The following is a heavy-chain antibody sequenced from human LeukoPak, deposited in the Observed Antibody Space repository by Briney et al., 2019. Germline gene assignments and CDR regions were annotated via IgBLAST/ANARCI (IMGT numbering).Heavy chain of an antibody. CDR3: AREGSVVGPAATYYYYYMNG. Sequence: GGALRLSCAASGYTFSGYWLSRVPEAPGKGLECVANIKQDGSEKYYVDSVRGRFTISRDNAKNSLYLQMNSLKGEDTADYYSAREGSVVGPAATYYYYYMNGWGKGTTVTASS. J-gene: IGHJ6*03. D-gene: IGHD2-2*01. CDR2: IKQDGSEK. CDR1: GYTFSGYW. V-gene: IGHV3-7*01.